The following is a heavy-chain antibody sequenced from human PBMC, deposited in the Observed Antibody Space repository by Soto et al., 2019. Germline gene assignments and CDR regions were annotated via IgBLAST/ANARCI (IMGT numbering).Heavy chain of an antibody. Sequence: HPGGSLRLSCSASGFTFSSFTMSWVRQAPGEGLEWVSGTSSTGGTSSYADSVKGRFTISRDNTKNTLYLQMSSLRAEDTAVYYCEKDRVGGTYPYYFDYWGQGSVVTVSS. D-gene: IGHD1-26*01. CDR3: EKDRVGGTYPYYFDY. J-gene: IGHJ4*02. CDR2: TSSTGGTS. V-gene: IGHV3-23*01. CDR1: GFTFSSFT.